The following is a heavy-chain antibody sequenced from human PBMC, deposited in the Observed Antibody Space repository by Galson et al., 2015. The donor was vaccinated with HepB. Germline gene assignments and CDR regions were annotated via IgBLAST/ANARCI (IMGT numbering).Heavy chain of an antibody. CDR2: ISYDGSNK. V-gene: IGHV3-30-3*01. Sequence: SLRLSCAASGFTFSSYAMHWVRQAPGKGLEWVAVISYDGSNKYYADSVKGRFTISRDNSKNTLYLQMNSLRAEDTAVYYCASTCGSTSCYDFDYWGQGTLVTVSS. J-gene: IGHJ4*02. CDR3: ASTCGSTSCYDFDY. D-gene: IGHD2-2*01. CDR1: GFTFSSYA.